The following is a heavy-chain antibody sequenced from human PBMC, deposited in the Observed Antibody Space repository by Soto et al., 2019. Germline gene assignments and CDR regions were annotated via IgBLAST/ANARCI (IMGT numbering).Heavy chain of an antibody. D-gene: IGHD3-16*01. Sequence: PSETLSLTCAVYGGSFSCYYWSWIRQAPGKGLEWVGRIKSKADGSTKEYGTPVKDRFIISRDDSKNTVDLQMHALRTEDTAFYYCATPRPGSHGYSFWGHGALVTVSS. V-gene: IGHV3-15*01. CDR3: ATPRPGSHGYSF. J-gene: IGHJ4*01. CDR2: IKSKADGSTK. CDR1: GGSFSCYY.